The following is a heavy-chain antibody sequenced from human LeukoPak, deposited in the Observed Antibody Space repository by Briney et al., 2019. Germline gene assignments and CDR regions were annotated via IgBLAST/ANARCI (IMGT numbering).Heavy chain of an antibody. V-gene: IGHV3-49*03. J-gene: IGHJ5*02. CDR1: GFTFGDYA. CDR3: TRAYTQLGFDP. D-gene: IGHD2-2*01. CDR2: IRSKAYGGTT. Sequence: QPGRSLRLSCTASGFTFGDYAMSWFRQAPGKGLEWVGFIRSKAYGGTTEYAASVKGRFTISRDDSKSIAYLQMNSLKTEDTAVYYCTRAYTQLGFDPRGQGTLVTVSS.